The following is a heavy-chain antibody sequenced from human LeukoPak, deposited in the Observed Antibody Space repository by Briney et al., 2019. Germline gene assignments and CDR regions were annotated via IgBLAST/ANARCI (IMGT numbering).Heavy chain of an antibody. CDR1: GFTFSSYS. D-gene: IGHD3-3*01. J-gene: IGHJ4*02. Sequence: GGSLRLSCAASGFTFSSYSMNWVRQAPGKGLEWVSSISSSSSYIYYADSVKGRFTISRDNAKNSLYLQMNSLRAEDTAVYYCARDRGDFWSGYYYDSWGQGTLVTVSS. CDR2: ISSSSSYI. CDR3: ARDRGDFWSGYYYDS. V-gene: IGHV3-21*01.